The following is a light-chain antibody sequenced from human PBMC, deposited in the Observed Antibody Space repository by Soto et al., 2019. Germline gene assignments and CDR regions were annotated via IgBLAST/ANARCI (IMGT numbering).Light chain of an antibody. V-gene: IGKV3-20*01. CDR2: DVS. CDR3: HQYGSSPLT. J-gene: IGKJ2*01. Sequence: EIVLTQSPGTLSLSPGEGATLSCRASQSVSSILLAWFQQKPGQAPRLLIHDVSSRATGIPDRFSGSGSGTDFTLSISRLEPEDFAVYYCHQYGSSPLTFGQGTKLEIK. CDR1: QSVSSIL.